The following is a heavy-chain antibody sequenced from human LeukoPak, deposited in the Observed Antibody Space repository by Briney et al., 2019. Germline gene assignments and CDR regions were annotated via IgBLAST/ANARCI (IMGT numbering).Heavy chain of an antibody. CDR1: GYTFTSYD. CDR3: AIKSHEYFQH. J-gene: IGHJ1*01. Sequence: ASVKVSCKASGYTFTSYDINWVRQATGQGLEWMGWMNPNSGNTGCAQKFQGRVTITRNTSISTAYMELSSLRSEDTAVYYCAIKSHEYFQHWGQGTLVTVSS. V-gene: IGHV1-8*03. CDR2: MNPNSGNT.